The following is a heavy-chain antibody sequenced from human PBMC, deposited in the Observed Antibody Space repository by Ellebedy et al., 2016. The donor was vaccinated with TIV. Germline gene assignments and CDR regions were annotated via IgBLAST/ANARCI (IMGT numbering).Heavy chain of an antibody. CDR3: ARDYRMTWENSYFDY. CDR2: IYYSGST. D-gene: IGHD3-16*02. V-gene: IGHV4-30-4*01. J-gene: IGHJ4*02. CDR1: GGSISSGDYY. Sequence: LRLXXTVSGGSISSGDYYWSWIRQPPGKGLEWIGYIYYSGSTYYNPSLKSRVTISVDTSKNQFSLKLSSVTAADTAVYYCARDYRMTWENSYFDYWGQGTLVTVSS.